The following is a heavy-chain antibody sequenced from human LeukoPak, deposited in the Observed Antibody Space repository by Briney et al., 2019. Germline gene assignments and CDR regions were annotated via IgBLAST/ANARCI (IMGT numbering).Heavy chain of an antibody. J-gene: IGHJ4*02. V-gene: IGHV4-34*01. Sequence: SETLSLTCAVYGGSFSGYYWSWIRQPPGKGLEWIGEINHSGSTNYNPSLTSRVTMSVDTSKNQLSLNVNSVTVADTAVYFCARHTRMWGYFDYWGQGTLVAVSS. CDR2: INHSGST. CDR1: GGSFSGYY. CDR3: ARHTRMWGYFDY. D-gene: IGHD1-26*01.